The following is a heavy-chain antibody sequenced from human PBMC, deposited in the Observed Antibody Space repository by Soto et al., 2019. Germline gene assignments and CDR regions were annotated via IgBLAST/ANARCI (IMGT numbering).Heavy chain of an antibody. J-gene: IGHJ5*02. D-gene: IGHD2-2*01. V-gene: IGHV1-69*01. CDR2: IIPMTGTP. Sequence: QVQLVQSGAEVKTPGSSVEVSCKASGGIFSSFSITWVRQVPGHGLEWMGGIIPMTGTPNYAEKFQGRLTLTADASTRTAYLVLSSLKSEDTAVSYCARGPILPGATSWLDPWGQGTVVIVSS. CDR1: GGIFSSFS. CDR3: ARGPILPGATSWLDP.